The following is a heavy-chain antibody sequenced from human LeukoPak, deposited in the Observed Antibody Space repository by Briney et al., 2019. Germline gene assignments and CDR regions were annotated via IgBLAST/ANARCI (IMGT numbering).Heavy chain of an antibody. V-gene: IGHV4-39*01. CDR1: DGSISSSPYY. Sequence: SETLSLTCTVSDGSISSSPYYWGWIRQPPGKGLEWIGTIYYSGTTYYSPSLKSRVTISVDTSKNQFSLRLGSVTAADTAVYYCARHGYSGSYYDFDYWGQGTLVTVSS. CDR2: IYYSGTT. J-gene: IGHJ4*02. D-gene: IGHD1-26*01. CDR3: ARHGYSGSYYDFDY.